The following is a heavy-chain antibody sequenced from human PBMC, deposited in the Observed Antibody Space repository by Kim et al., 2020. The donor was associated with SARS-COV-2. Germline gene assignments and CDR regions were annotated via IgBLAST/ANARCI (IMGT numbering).Heavy chain of an antibody. CDR2: IYYSGST. V-gene: IGHV4-39*01. Sequence: SETLSLTCTVSGGSISSSSYYWGWIRQPPGKGLEWIGSIYYSGSTYYNPSLKSRVTISVDTSKNQFSLKLSSVTAADTAVYYCARPQALLGGMDVWGQGT. D-gene: IGHD7-27*01. J-gene: IGHJ6*02. CDR3: ARPQALLGGMDV. CDR1: GGSISSSSYY.